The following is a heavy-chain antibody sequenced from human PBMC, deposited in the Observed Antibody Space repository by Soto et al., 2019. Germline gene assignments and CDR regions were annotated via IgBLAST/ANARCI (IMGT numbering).Heavy chain of an antibody. CDR1: GFNFRGYA. V-gene: IGHV3-23*01. D-gene: IGHD3-22*01. J-gene: IGHJ4*02. CDR3: AKDHLVVVSRVYFDY. CDR2: ISGSGGST. Sequence: GGSLRLSCAATGFNFRGYAMSWVRQGTGKGLEWVSAISGSGGSTYHADSAKGRFTISRDNSKNTLYLQMNRLRAEETAVYYCAKDHLVVVSRVYFDYWGQGTLVTVSS.